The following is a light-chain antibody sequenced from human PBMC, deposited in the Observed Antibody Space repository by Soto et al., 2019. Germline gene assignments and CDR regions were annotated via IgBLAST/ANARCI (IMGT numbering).Light chain of an antibody. CDR2: GAS. V-gene: IGKV3-15*01. J-gene: IGKJ5*01. CDR1: QSVSSN. CDR3: HHYHNWPMT. Sequence: EIVMTQSPATLSVSPGERATLSCRASQSVSSNLAWYQQKPGQAPRLLIYGASTRATGIPARFSGSGSGTEFTLTISSLQSEDFAVYYCHHYHNWPMTFGQGTQLEIK.